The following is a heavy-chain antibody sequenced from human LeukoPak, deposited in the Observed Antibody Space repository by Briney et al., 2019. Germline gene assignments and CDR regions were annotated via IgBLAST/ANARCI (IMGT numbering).Heavy chain of an antibody. D-gene: IGHD3-10*01. Sequence: PGGSLRLSCAASGFTFSKYWMSWVRQPPGRGLGWVANIKQDGGEKQDGSEKNYVDSVKGRFTISRDNAKNTLYLQMNSLRAEDTAVYYCARSGRGVGTFYFYMDVWGKGTTVTVSS. CDR3: ARSGRGVGTFYFYMDV. CDR1: GFTFSKYW. V-gene: IGHV3-7*01. CDR2: IKQDGGEKQDGSEK. J-gene: IGHJ6*03.